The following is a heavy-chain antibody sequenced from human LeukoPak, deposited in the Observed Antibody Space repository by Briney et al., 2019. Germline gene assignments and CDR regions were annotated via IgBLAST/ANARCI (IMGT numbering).Heavy chain of an antibody. CDR3: HFKYCSSTSCFYYFDY. V-gene: IGHV4-30-2*03. CDR1: GGSISSGGYS. D-gene: IGHD2-2*01. Sequence: SETLSLTCAVSGGSISSGGYSWSWIRQPPGKGLEWIGSTYYSGSTYYNPSLKSRVTISVGTSKNQFSLKLSSVTAADTAVYYCHFKYCSSTSCFYYFDYWGQGTLVTVSS. J-gene: IGHJ4*02. CDR2: TYYSGST.